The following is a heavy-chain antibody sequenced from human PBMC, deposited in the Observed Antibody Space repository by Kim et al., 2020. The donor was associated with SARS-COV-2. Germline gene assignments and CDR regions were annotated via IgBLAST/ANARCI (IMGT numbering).Heavy chain of an antibody. J-gene: IGHJ6*02. D-gene: IGHD4-4*01. Sequence: SETLSLTCAVYGGSLSGYYWTWIRQNPGKGLEWVGEISHIGNTSYAPSLKGRVTISVDKSKNQVSLKLTSVTAADTATYHCVRSWRLHPDYGLDVWGQGSSVSVSS. CDR2: ISHIGNT. CDR1: GGSLSGYY. V-gene: IGHV4-34*01. CDR3: VRSWRLHPDYGLDV.